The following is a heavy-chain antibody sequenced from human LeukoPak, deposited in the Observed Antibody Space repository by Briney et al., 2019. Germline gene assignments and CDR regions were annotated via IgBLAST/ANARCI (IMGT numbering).Heavy chain of an antibody. J-gene: IGHJ5*02. V-gene: IGHV4-61*02. CDR1: GGSISSGSYY. D-gene: IGHD3-10*01. Sequence: SQTLSLICSVSGGSISSGSYYWSWIRQPAGKGLEWIGRIYTRGSTNYNPSLKSRVTISVDTSKNQFSLKLSSVTAADTAVYYCARASFGIDQWSGFDPWGQGTLVTASS. CDR3: ARASFGIDQWSGFDP. CDR2: IYTRGST.